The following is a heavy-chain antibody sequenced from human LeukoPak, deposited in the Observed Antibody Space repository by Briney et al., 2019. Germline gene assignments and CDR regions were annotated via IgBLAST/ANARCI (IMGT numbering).Heavy chain of an antibody. V-gene: IGHV4-4*07. CDR2: IYTSGST. CDR3: ARQRNRRDGYKNYFDY. Sequence: SETLSLTCTVSGGSISSYYWSWIRQPAGKGLEWIGRIYTSGSTNYNPSLKSRVTMSVDTSKNQFSLKLSSVTAADTAVYYCARQRNRRDGYKNYFDYWGQGTLVTVSS. CDR1: GGSISSYY. D-gene: IGHD5-24*01. J-gene: IGHJ4*02.